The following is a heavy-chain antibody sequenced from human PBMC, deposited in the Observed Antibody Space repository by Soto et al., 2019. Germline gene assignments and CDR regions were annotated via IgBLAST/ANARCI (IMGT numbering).Heavy chain of an antibody. CDR1: GFTFSSYP. Sequence: QVQLVESGGGVVQSGRSLRLSCAASGFTFSSYPMHWVRQAPGKGLEWVAVISYDETSKYYADSVKGRFTISRDNSTNTLYLQMNSLRAEDTAVYYCVRCWGTGDGSNLGYNWLDPWGQGTLVTVSS. CDR2: ISYDETSK. D-gene: IGHD1-1*01. J-gene: IGHJ5*02. CDR3: VRCWGTGDGSNLGYNWLDP. V-gene: IGHV3-30-3*01.